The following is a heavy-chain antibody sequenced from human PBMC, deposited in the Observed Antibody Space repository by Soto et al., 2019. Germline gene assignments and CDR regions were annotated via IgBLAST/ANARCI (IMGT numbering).Heavy chain of an antibody. CDR2: IYYSGST. D-gene: IGHD4-17*01. CDR1: GGSISSGDYY. CDR3: ARGDYGGNAGRVY. J-gene: IGHJ4*02. Sequence: QVQLQESGPGLVKPSQTLSLTCTVSGGSISSGDYYWRWIRQPPGKGLEWIGYIYYSGSTYYNPSLKSRVTISVDTSKNQFARKLSSVTAADTAVYYCARGDYGGNAGRVYWGQGTLVTVSS. V-gene: IGHV4-30-4*01.